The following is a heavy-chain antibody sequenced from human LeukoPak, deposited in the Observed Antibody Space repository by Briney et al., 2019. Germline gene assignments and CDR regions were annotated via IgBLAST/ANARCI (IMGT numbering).Heavy chain of an antibody. CDR2: INPKSGGT. J-gene: IGHJ4*02. V-gene: IGHV1-2*02. D-gene: IGHD6-19*01. Sequence: ASVKVSCKASGYTFTGYYMHWMRQAPGQGLEWMGWINPKSGGTNYAQKFEARVTMTRDMSISTVYMELSSLRSEDTAVYYCARDRVAVAGTMTYWGQGTLVTVSS. CDR3: ARDRVAVAGTMTY. CDR1: GYTFTGYY.